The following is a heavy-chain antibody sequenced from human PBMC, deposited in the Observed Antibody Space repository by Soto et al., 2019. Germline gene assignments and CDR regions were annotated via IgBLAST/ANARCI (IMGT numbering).Heavy chain of an antibody. V-gene: IGHV4-30-2*01. D-gene: IGHD6-13*01. CDR3: ARARRLYSSSWASGYFDY. CDR2: IYHSGST. J-gene: IGHJ4*02. Sequence: TSETLSLTCAVSGGSISSGGYSWSWIRQPPGKGLEWIGYIYHSGSTYYNPSLKSRVTISVDRSKNQFSLKLSSVTAADTAVYYCARARRLYSSSWASGYFDYWGQGTLVTVSS. CDR1: GGSISSGGYS.